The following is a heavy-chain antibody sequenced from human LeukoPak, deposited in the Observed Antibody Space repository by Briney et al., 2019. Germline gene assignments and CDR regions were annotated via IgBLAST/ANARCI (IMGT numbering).Heavy chain of an antibody. D-gene: IGHD1-26*01. V-gene: IGHV4-34*01. J-gene: IGHJ4*02. CDR1: GGSFSGYY. Sequence: PSETLSLTCAVYGGSFSGYYWSWIRQPPGEGLEWIGEINHSGSTNYNPSLKSRVTISVDTSKNQFSLKLSSVTAADTAVYYCARALVGATPVYFDYWGQGTLVTVSS. CDR2: INHSGST. CDR3: ARALVGATPVYFDY.